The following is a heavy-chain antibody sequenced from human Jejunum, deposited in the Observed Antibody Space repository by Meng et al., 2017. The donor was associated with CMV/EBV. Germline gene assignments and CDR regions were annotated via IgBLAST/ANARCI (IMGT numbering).Heavy chain of an antibody. J-gene: IGHJ4*02. CDR2: ISGGGSGT. Sequence: ASGFTFSKYGMNWVRQAPGKGLEWVSAISGGGSGTSYADSVKGRFTISRDSSKSTLFLQMNNLRGEDTALYYCAKEAKNYASSIDYWGRGVLVTVSS. D-gene: IGHD6-6*01. V-gene: IGHV3-23*01. CDR3: AKEAKNYASSIDY. CDR1: GFTFSKYG.